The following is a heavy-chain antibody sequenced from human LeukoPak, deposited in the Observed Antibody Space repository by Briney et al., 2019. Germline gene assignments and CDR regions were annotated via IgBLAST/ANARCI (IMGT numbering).Heavy chain of an antibody. CDR2: IYPGDSDT. Sequence: GESLKISCKGSGYSFTSYWIGWVRQMPGKGLECMGIIYPGDSDTRYSPSFQGQVTISADKSISTAYLQWSSLKASDTAMYYCASRDTMVRGVVVWDYWGQGTLVTVSS. CDR3: ASRDTMVRGVVVWDY. V-gene: IGHV5-51*01. CDR1: GYSFTSYW. J-gene: IGHJ4*02. D-gene: IGHD3-10*01.